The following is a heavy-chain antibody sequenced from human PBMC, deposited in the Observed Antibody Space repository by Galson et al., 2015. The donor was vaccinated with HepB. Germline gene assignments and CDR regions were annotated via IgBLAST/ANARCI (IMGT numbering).Heavy chain of an antibody. CDR1: GFTFSSYS. Sequence: SLRLSCAASGFTFSSYSMNWVRQAPGKGLEWVSSISSSSSYIYYADSVKGRFTISRDNAKNSLHLQMSSLRAEDTAVYYCARGGWFGESTFDYWGQGTLVTVSS. D-gene: IGHD3-10*01. CDR2: ISSSSSYI. CDR3: ARGGWFGESTFDY. J-gene: IGHJ4*02. V-gene: IGHV3-21*01.